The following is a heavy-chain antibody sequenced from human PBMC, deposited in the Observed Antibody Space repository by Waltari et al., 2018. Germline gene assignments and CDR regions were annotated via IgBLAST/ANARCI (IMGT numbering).Heavy chain of an antibody. CDR3: AKFPGAESFDI. D-gene: IGHD3-10*01. CDR2: SGGTSSGT. J-gene: IGHJ3*02. CDR1: GFPFSSHS. V-gene: IGHV3-23*01. Sequence: EVQLLESGGGFVQPGGSLRLSCAGTGFPFSSHSMVWIRQAPGKGMEWVSASGGTSSGTYYADSVKGRFTISRDNFMKTLYLQMNSLRADDTAVYYCAKFPGAESFDIWGQGTMVTVSS.